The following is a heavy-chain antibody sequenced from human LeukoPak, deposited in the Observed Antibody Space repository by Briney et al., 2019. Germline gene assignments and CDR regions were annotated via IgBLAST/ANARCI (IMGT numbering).Heavy chain of an antibody. D-gene: IGHD6-19*01. Sequence: PGGSLRLSCAASGFTFSSYDMHWVRQATGKGLEWVSAIGTAGDTYYPGSVKGRFTISRENAKNSLYLQMNSLRAEDTAVYYCARGSDGSGWSDYWGQGTLVTVSS. CDR2: IGTAGDT. V-gene: IGHV3-13*01. CDR3: ARGSDGSGWSDY. CDR1: GFTFSSYD. J-gene: IGHJ4*02.